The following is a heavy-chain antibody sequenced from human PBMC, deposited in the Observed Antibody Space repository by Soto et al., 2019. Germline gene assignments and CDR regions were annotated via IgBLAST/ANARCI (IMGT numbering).Heavy chain of an antibody. V-gene: IGHV4-30-4*01. CDR3: ARSTYKRYFQH. Sequence: SETLSLTCTVSGGSISSGDYYWSWIRQPPGKGLEWIGYIYYSGSTYYNPSLKSRVTISVDTSKNQFSLRLSSVTAADTAVYYCARSTYKRYFQHWGQGALVTVSS. D-gene: IGHD1-1*01. CDR1: GGSISSGDYY. J-gene: IGHJ1*01. CDR2: IYYSGST.